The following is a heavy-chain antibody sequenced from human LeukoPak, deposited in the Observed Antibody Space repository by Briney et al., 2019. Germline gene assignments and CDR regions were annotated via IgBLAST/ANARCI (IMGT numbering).Heavy chain of an antibody. Sequence: HPGGSLRLSCTVSGFTVSSNSMSWVRQAPGKGLEWVSFIYSGGNTHYSDSLKGRFTISRDNSKNTLYLQMNSLRVEDTAVYYCARRAGAYSHPYDYWGQGTLVTVSS. V-gene: IGHV3-53*01. D-gene: IGHD4/OR15-4a*01. CDR1: GFTVSSNS. CDR3: ARRAGAYSHPYDY. J-gene: IGHJ4*02. CDR2: IYSGGNT.